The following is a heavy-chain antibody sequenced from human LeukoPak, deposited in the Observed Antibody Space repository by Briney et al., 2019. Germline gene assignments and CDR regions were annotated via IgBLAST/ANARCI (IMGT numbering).Heavy chain of an antibody. Sequence: GSLRLSCAASGFTFSSYGMHWVRQAPGKGLEWVAVISYDGSNKYYADSVKGRFTISRDNTKNTLYLQMNSLRAEDTAVYYCASGIEYGSSWYYYYYGMDVWGQGTTVTVSS. J-gene: IGHJ6*02. CDR2: ISYDGSNK. V-gene: IGHV3-30*03. CDR3: ASGIEYGSSWYYYYYGMDV. CDR1: GFTFSSYG. D-gene: IGHD6-13*01.